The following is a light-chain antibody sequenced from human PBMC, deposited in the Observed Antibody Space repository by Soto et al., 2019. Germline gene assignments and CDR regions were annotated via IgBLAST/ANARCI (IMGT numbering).Light chain of an antibody. V-gene: IGKV3-20*01. CDR1: ETISSHY. CDR3: QNFGDSPFT. CDR2: GAS. J-gene: IGKJ3*01. Sequence: PGERATLSCRAGETISSHYIAWYQQKPGQAPRLLIFGASTRATGIPDRFSGSWSGTDFTLTISRLEPEDFAVYYCQNFGDSPFTFGPGTKVDIK.